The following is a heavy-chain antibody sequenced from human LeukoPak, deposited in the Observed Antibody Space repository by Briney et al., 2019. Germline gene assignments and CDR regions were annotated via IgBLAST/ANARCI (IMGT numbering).Heavy chain of an antibody. V-gene: IGHV1-46*01. D-gene: IGHD3-10*01. J-gene: IGHJ4*02. CDR2: INPSGGST. CDR3: ARDHEYYYGSGSYYPGGCDY. Sequence: GASVKVSCKTSGGTFSSSAITWVRQAPGQGLEWMGIINPSGGSTSYAQKFQGRVTMTRDTSTSTVYMELSSLRSEDTAVYYCARDHEYYYGSGSYYPGGCDYWGQGTLVTVSS. CDR1: GGTFSSSA.